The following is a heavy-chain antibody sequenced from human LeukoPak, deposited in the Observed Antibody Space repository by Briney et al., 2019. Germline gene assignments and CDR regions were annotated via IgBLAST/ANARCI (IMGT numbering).Heavy chain of an antibody. D-gene: IGHD2-2*01. CDR3: ARGESVVVPAAQFVY. V-gene: IGHV1-18*01. CDR2: ISAYNGNT. J-gene: IGHJ4*02. Sequence: ASVKVSCKASGYTFTSYGISWVRQAPGQGLEWMGWISAYNGNTNYAQKLQGRVTMTTDTSTSTAYMELRSLRSDDTAVYYCARGESVVVPAAQFVYWGQGTLVTVSS. CDR1: GYTFTSYG.